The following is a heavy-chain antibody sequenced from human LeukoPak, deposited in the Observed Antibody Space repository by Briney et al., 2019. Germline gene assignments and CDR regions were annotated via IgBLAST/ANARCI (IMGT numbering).Heavy chain of an antibody. CDR3: AKGLSSDSFAVDY. V-gene: IGHV3-21*01. CDR1: GFVFSDYS. Sequence: PGGSLRLSCGASGFVFSDYSMNWVRQAPGKGLEWVSCITSSSEDIHYADSVKGRFTMSRDNAKNSLSLQMNNLSADDTAVYYCAKGLSSDSFAVDYWGQGTPVTVSS. J-gene: IGHJ4*02. D-gene: IGHD6-19*01. CDR2: ITSSSEDI.